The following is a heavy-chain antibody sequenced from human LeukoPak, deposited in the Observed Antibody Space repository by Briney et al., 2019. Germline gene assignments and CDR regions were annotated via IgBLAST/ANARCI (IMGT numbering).Heavy chain of an antibody. Sequence: PGGSLRLSCAASGFTFSSYAMHWVRQAPGKGLEWVAVISYDGSNKYYADSVKGRFTISRGNSKNTLYLQMNSLRAEDTAVYYCARGGSIAVADNGFDYWGQGTLVTVSS. J-gene: IGHJ4*02. D-gene: IGHD6-19*01. CDR2: ISYDGSNK. CDR3: ARGGSIAVADNGFDY. CDR1: GFTFSSYA. V-gene: IGHV3-30*04.